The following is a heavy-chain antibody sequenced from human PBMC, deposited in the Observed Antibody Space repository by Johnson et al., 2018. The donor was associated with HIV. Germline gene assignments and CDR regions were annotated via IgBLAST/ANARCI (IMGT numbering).Heavy chain of an antibody. Sequence: VQLVESGGDLIQPGGSLRLSCAASGFTISSNYLSWVRQAPGKSLEWVSIIYSGGSTYYADSVKGRFTISRDNSKNTLYLQMNRLRAEDTAVYYCARGGKGWLQYAFDIWGQGTMVTVSS. CDR1: GFTISSNY. CDR2: IYSGGST. J-gene: IGHJ3*02. CDR3: ARGGKGWLQYAFDI. V-gene: IGHV3-66*03. D-gene: IGHD5-24*01.